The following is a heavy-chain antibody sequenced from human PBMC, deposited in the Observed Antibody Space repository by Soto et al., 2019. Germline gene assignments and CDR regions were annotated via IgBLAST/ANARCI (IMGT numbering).Heavy chain of an antibody. J-gene: IGHJ4*02. D-gene: IGHD2-15*01. V-gene: IGHV3-23*01. CDR1: GFTFSSYA. Sequence: HPGGSLRLSCAASGFTFSSYAMSWVRQAPGKGLEWVSAISGSGGSTYYADSVKGRFTISRDNSKNTLYLQMNSLRAEDTAVYYCARDRLPDGIWTFDYWGRGILVTVSS. CDR3: ARDRLPDGIWTFDY. CDR2: ISGSGGST.